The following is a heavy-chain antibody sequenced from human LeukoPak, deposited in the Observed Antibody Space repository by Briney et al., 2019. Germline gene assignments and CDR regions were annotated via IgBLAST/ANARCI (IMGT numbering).Heavy chain of an antibody. Sequence: ASVKVSCKASGYTFTGYYMHWVRQAPGQGLEWMGWINPDSGGTNYAQKFQGWVTMTRDTSISTAYMELSRLRSDDTAVYYCASMGRSNDYGDYGAQFDYWGQGTLVTVSS. J-gene: IGHJ4*02. V-gene: IGHV1-2*04. D-gene: IGHD4-17*01. CDR3: ASMGRSNDYGDYGAQFDY. CDR1: GYTFTGYY. CDR2: INPDSGGT.